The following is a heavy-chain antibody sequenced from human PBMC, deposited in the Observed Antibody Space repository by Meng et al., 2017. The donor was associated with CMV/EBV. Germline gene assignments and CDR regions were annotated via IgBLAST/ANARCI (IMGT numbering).Heavy chain of an antibody. CDR3: ARGVGATGKADY. CDR1: GGSFSGYY. J-gene: IGHJ4*02. Sequence: QVQLQRWGAGLLKPSETLSLPCAVYGGSFSGYYWSWIRQPPGKGLEWIGEINHSGSTNYNPSLKSRVTISVDTSKNQFSPKLSSVTAADTAVYYCARGVGATGKADYWGQGTLVTVSS. CDR2: INHSGST. V-gene: IGHV4-34*01. D-gene: IGHD1-26*01.